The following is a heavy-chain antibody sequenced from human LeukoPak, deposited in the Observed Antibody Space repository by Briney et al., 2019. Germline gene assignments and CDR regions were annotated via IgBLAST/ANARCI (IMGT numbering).Heavy chain of an antibody. CDR1: GGSMSSYY. V-gene: IGHV4-59*08. CDR2: IYYSGST. J-gene: IGHJ4*02. CDR3: ARGARAGYNLEPFDY. D-gene: IGHD5-24*01. Sequence: SVTLSLTCTVSGGSMSSYYWSWIPQPPGKGLEWIGYIYYSGSTKYNPSLKSRVTISVDTSKNQFSLKLSSVTAADTAVYYCARGARAGYNLEPFDYWGQGTLVTVSS.